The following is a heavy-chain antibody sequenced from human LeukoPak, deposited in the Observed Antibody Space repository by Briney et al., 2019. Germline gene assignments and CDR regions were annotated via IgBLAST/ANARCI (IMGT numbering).Heavy chain of an antibody. Sequence: GGSLRLSCAASGFAFSSYSMNWVRQAPGKGLEWVSSISGSSSYIYYADSVKGRFTISRDNAKNSLYLQMNSLRAEDTAVYYCASAYGDYSSFDYWGQGTLVIVSS. CDR2: ISGSSSYI. CDR3: ASAYGDYSSFDY. J-gene: IGHJ4*02. V-gene: IGHV3-21*01. D-gene: IGHD4-17*01. CDR1: GFAFSSYS.